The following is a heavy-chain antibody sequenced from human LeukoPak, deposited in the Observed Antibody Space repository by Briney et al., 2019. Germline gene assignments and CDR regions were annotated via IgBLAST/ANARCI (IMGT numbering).Heavy chain of an antibody. J-gene: IGHJ4*02. CDR2: IWYDGSNK. D-gene: IGHD3-9*01. CDR3: ARDIGDYDILTGPSDY. V-gene: IGHV3-33*01. CDR1: GFTFSSYG. Sequence: GGSLRLSCAASGFTFSSYGMHWVRQAPGKGLEWVAVIWYDGSNKYYADSVKGRFTISRDNSKNTLYLQMNSLRAEDTAVYYCARDIGDYDILTGPSDYWGQGTLVTVSS.